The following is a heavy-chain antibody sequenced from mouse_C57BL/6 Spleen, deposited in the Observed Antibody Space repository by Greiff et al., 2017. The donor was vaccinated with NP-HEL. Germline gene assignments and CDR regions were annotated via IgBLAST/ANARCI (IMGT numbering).Heavy chain of an antibody. CDR2: IDPETGGT. D-gene: IGHD4-1*01. CDR3: TSPLTGAYFDY. Sequence: VHLVESGAELVRPGASVTLSCKASGYTFTDYEMHWVKQTPVHGLEWIGAIDPETGGTAYNQKFKGKAILTADKSSSTAYMELRSLTSEDSAVYYCTSPLTGAYFDYWGQGTTLTVSS. J-gene: IGHJ2*01. CDR1: GYTFTDYE. V-gene: IGHV1-15*01.